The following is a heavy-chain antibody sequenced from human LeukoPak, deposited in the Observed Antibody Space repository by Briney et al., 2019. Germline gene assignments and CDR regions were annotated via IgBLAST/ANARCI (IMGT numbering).Heavy chain of an antibody. CDR1: GFTFSSYG. V-gene: IGHV3-33*01. Sequence: GGSLRLSCAASGFTFSSYGMHWVRQAPGKGLEWVAVIWYDGSNKYYADSVKGRFTISRDNSKNTLYLQMNSLRAEDTAVYYCARSDNPRRGSSLVYWGQGTLVTVSS. D-gene: IGHD1-26*01. CDR2: IWYDGSNK. CDR3: ARSDNPRRGSSLVY. J-gene: IGHJ4*02.